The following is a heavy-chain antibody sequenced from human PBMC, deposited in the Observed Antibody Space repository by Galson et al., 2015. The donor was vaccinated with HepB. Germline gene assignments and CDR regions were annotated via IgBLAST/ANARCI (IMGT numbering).Heavy chain of an antibody. CDR2: INSYGSDT. CDR3: GRVGGYGDYKHYSVDS. V-gene: IGHV3-74*01. CDR1: GFTFGHYW. J-gene: IGHJ4*02. Sequence: SLRLSCAASGFTFGHYWMHWVRQAPGKGLVWVSRINSYGSDTTYADSVRGRFTISRDNSKNTMYLQMNSLRGEDTGVYYCGRVGGYGDYKHYSVDSWGQGTLVTVSS. D-gene: IGHD4-17*01.